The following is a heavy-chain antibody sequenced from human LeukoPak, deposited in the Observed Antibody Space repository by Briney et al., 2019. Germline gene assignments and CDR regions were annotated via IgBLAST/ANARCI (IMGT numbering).Heavy chain of an antibody. J-gene: IGHJ5*02. D-gene: IGHD3-22*01. CDR1: GGSFSGYY. V-gene: IGHV4-34*01. CDR3: ARPYYYDSRIDP. CDR2: INHSGST. Sequence: SETLSLTCAVYGGSFSGYYWSWIRQPPGKGLEWNGEINHSGSTNYNPSLKSRVTISVDTSKNQFSLKLSSVTAADTAVYYCARPYYYDSRIDPWGQGILVTVSS.